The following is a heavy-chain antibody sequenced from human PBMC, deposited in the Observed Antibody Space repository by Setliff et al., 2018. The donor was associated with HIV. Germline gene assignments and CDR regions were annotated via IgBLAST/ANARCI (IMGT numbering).Heavy chain of an antibody. V-gene: IGHV4-4*02. CDR3: AKGAGFYGDYTFDH. Sequence: KPSETLSLTCAVSGASDISYIWWSWVRQPPGKGLEWIGEVYHSGSTNYNPSLQSRVTISMVASRNQFSLKVTSVTAADTAVYYCAKGAGFYGDYTFDHWGQGRQVTV. CDR1: GASDISYIW. D-gene: IGHD4-17*01. CDR2: VYHSGST. J-gene: IGHJ4*02.